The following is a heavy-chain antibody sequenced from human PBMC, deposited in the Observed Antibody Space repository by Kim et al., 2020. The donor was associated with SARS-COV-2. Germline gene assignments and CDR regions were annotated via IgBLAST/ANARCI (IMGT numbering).Heavy chain of an antibody. CDR3: ARNSPFDY. CDR2: TGNP. J-gene: IGHJ4*02. Sequence: TGNPTYAQGFTGRFVFSLDTSVSTAYLQISSLKAEDTAVYYCARNSPFDYWGQGTLFTVSS. V-gene: IGHV7-4-1*02.